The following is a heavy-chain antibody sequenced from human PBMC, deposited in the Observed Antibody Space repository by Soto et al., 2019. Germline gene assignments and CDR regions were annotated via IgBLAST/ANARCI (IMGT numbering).Heavy chain of an antibody. Sequence: NPSETLSLTCTVSSGSISSYFWSWIRQAPGKGLEWIAFKHDTGSTNYNPSLKGRVSISVDASKNQISLTVNSVTAADTAVYYCARGWSSSWPYWGQGILVTVSS. CDR1: SGSISSYF. CDR2: KHDTGST. D-gene: IGHD6-13*01. CDR3: ARGWSSSWPY. V-gene: IGHV4-59*01. J-gene: IGHJ4*02.